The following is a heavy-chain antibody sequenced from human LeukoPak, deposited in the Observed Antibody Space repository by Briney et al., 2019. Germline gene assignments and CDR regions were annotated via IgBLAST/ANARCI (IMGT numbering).Heavy chain of an antibody. CDR1: GGSFSGYY. V-gene: IGHV4-34*01. D-gene: IGHD1-26*01. Sequence: KPSETLSFTCAVYGGSFSGYYWSWIRQPPGKGLEWIGEINHSGSTNYNPSLKSRVTISVDTSKNQFSLKLSSVTAADTAVYYCARLYSGTYFDYWGQGTLVTVSS. J-gene: IGHJ4*02. CDR3: ARLYSGTYFDY. CDR2: INHSGST.